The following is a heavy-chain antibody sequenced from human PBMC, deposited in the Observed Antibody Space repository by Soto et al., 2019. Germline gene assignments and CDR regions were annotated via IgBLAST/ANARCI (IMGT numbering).Heavy chain of an antibody. CDR1: GGSVSNYY. V-gene: IGHV4-4*07. J-gene: IGHJ5*02. CDR3: ARSIAAVAYDWFDP. D-gene: IGHD6-13*01. CDR2: IYTSGST. Sequence: SETLSLTCTVSGGSVSNYYWSWIRQPAGKGLEWIGRIYTSGSTNYNPSLKSRVTVSVNTSKNQFSLKLSSVTAADTAVYYCARSIAAVAYDWFDPWGQGTLVTVSS.